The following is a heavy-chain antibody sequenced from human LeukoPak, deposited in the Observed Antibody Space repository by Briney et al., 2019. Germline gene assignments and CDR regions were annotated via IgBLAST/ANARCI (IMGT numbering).Heavy chain of an antibody. V-gene: IGHV1-69*10. CDR1: GGTFSSFA. D-gene: IGHD3-22*01. CDR3: ARDSDYDSSDFDY. Sequence: SVKVSCKASGGTFSSFAVSWVRQAPGQGLEWMGGIIPILGIANYAQKFQGRVTITADESTSTAYMELSSLRSEDTAVYYCARDSDYDSSDFDYWGQGTLVTVSS. J-gene: IGHJ4*02. CDR2: IIPILGIA.